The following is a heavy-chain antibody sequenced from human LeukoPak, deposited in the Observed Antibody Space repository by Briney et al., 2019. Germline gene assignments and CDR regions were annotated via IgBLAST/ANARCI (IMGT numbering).Heavy chain of an antibody. CDR1: GFTFSSYA. J-gene: IGHJ3*02. Sequence: GGSLRLSCAASGFTFSSYAMSWVRQAPGKGLEWLSYISSSGTIIYYADSVKGRFTISRDNAKNSLYLQMNSLRAEDTAVYYCARAMVATNYDAFDIRGQGTMVTVSS. CDR3: ARAMVATNYDAFDI. V-gene: IGHV3-48*04. D-gene: IGHD5-12*01. CDR2: ISSSGTII.